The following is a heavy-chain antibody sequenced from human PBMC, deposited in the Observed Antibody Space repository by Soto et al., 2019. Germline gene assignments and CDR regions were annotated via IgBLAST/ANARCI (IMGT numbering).Heavy chain of an antibody. CDR1: GLTFSDYY. CDR3: VRDPRQQWLVQAFDI. Sequence: GGSLRLSCAASGLTFSDYYMSWIRQAPGKGLEWVSYISSSGSTIYYADSVKGRFTTSRDNAKNSLYLQMNSLRAEGTAVYYCVRDPRQQWLVQAFDILGQWKTVTGST. CDR2: ISSSGSTI. V-gene: IGHV3-11*01. J-gene: IGHJ3*02. D-gene: IGHD6-19*01.